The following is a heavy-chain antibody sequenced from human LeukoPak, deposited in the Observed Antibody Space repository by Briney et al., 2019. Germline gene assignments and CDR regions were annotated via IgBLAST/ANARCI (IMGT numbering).Heavy chain of an antibody. CDR3: AREGFYGSGRGADFDY. CDR1: GFTFRNHF. CDR2: ISSSSNTT. D-gene: IGHD3-10*01. V-gene: IGHV3-48*02. Sequence: GGSLRLSCVVSGFTFRNHFMNWVRQAPGKGLEWVSYISSSSNTTYYADSVKGRFIISRDNAKNSLFLQMNSLRDEDTAVYYCAREGFYGSGRGADFDYWGQGTLVTVSS. J-gene: IGHJ4*02.